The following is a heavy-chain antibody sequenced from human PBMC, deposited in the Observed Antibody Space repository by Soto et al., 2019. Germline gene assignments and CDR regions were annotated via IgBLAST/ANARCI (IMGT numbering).Heavy chain of an antibody. CDR2: ISGSGGKT. Sequence: GGSLGLSCAASGFTFSSYAMSWVRQAPGKGLEWVSAISGSGGKTYYGDSVKGRFTISRDNSKNTLYLQMNSLRAEDTAVYHCAKEYYDILTGLRYMDVWGKGTTVTVSS. D-gene: IGHD3-9*01. CDR3: AKEYYDILTGLRYMDV. J-gene: IGHJ6*03. CDR1: GFTFSSYA. V-gene: IGHV3-23*01.